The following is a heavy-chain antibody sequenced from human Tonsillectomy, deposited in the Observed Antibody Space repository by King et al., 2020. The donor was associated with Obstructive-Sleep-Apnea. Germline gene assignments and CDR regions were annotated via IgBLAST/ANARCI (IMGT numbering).Heavy chain of an antibody. CDR2: IYWDDDK. CDR1: GFSLSTSGVG. V-gene: IGHV2-5*02. D-gene: IGHD3-3*01. CDR3: ARWGSGFFTPTVPNAFDI. J-gene: IGHJ3*02. Sequence: ITLKESGPTLVKPTQTLTLTCTFSGFSLSTSGVGVGWIRQPPGKALEWLALIYWDDDKRYSPSLKSRLTISKDTSKNQVVLTMTNVDPVDTASYYCARWGSGFFTPTVPNAFDIWGQGTMVTVFS.